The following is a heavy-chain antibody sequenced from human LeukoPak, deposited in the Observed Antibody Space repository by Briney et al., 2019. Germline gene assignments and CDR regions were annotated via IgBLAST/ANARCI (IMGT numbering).Heavy chain of an antibody. CDR2: IYSGGST. CDR3: ARVADGMDV. Sequence: GGSLRLSCAASGLTVSNNDMSWVRQAPGKGLEWVSVIYSGGSTYYADSVKGTFIISRDNSKNTLYLQVNSLRAEDTAVYYCARVADGMDVWGQGTTVTVSS. J-gene: IGHJ6*02. V-gene: IGHV3-66*01. CDR1: GLTVSNND.